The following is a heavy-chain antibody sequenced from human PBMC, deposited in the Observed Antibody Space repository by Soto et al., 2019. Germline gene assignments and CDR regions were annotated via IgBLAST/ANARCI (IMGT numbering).Heavy chain of an antibody. CDR2: ISSSSSYI. CDR1: GFTFSSYS. CDR3: ASEDYGDYLGGMDV. D-gene: IGHD4-17*01. J-gene: IGHJ6*02. Sequence: KPGGSLRLSCAASGFTFSSYSMNWVRQAPGKGLEWVSSISSSSSYIYYADSVKGRFTISRDNAKNSLYLQMNSLRAEDTAVYYCASEDYGDYLGGMDVWGQGTTVTVSS. V-gene: IGHV3-21*01.